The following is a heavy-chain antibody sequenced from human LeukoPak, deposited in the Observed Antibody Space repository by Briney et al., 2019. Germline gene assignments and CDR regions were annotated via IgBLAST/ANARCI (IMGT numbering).Heavy chain of an antibody. D-gene: IGHD6-13*01. J-gene: IGHJ6*03. CDR1: GDSISSGRYY. Sequence: PSEPLSLTCTVSGDSISSGRYYWTWIRQPAGKGLEWIRRYYSNRDTKFNPSLKSRLTISLDTSKNQFSLKLSSATAADTAVYYCASRHSKQQPYYYYLDIWGKGTTVTVSS. V-gene: IGHV4-61*02. CDR3: ASRHSKQQPYYYYLDI. CDR2: YYSNRDT.